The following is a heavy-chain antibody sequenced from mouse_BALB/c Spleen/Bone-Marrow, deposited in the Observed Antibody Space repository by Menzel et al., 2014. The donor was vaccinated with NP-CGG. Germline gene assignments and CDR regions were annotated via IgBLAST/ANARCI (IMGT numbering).Heavy chain of an antibody. Sequence: QVQLKQSGAALVGPGVSVKISCKGSGYTFTDYAMHWVKQSHAKSLEWIGVISTYYGDASYNQKFKGKATMTVDKSSSTAYMELARLTSEDSAIYYCARRADSSGYVDAMDYWGQGTSVTVSS. CDR2: ISTYYGDA. J-gene: IGHJ4*01. CDR3: ARRADSSGYVDAMDY. V-gene: IGHV1S137*01. D-gene: IGHD3-2*01. CDR1: GYTFTDYA.